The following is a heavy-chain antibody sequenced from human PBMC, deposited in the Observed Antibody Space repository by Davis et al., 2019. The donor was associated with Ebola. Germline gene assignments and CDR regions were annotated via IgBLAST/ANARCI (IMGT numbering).Heavy chain of an antibody. J-gene: IGHJ6*03. CDR1: GDTFTGYY. D-gene: IGHD3-9*01. Sequence: ASVKVSCKASGDTFTGYYMHWVRQAPGQGLEWMGRINPSGGSTSYAQKVQGRVTMTRDTSTSTVYMELSSLRSEDTAVYYCARDRYDILTGYYHTYYYYMDVWGKGTTVTVSS. CDR2: INPSGGST. V-gene: IGHV1-46*01. CDR3: ARDRYDILTGYYHTYYYYMDV.